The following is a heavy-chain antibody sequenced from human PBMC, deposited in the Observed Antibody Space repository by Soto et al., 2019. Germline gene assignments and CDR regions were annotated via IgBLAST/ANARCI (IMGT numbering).Heavy chain of an antibody. CDR2: ISGSGDST. D-gene: IGHD6-19*01. J-gene: IGHJ4*02. V-gene: IGHV3-23*01. CDR3: ATPPYWFNSGWYVGFDY. CDR1: GFTFSSND. Sequence: EVQLLESGGGLVQPGGSLRLSCSASGFTFSSNDMSWVRQAPGKGLEWVSTISGSGDSTYYADSVKGRFTISRDNSKNTLYLQVNSLRAEDTAGYYCATPPYWFNSGWYVGFDYWGQGTMVTVSS.